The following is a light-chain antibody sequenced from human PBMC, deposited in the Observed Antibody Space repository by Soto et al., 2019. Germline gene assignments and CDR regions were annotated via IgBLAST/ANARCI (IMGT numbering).Light chain of an antibody. J-gene: IGKJ2*01. CDR1: RGLASSY. V-gene: IGKV3-20*01. CDR3: QQYGSSPPYT. Sequence: DMVLTQSPCTLSLSPGERATLSCRASRGLASSYLGWYQQKPGQPPRLLLYAASKRATGIPDRFSGSGSGTDFTLTINRLEPEDSAVYYCQQYGSSPPYTFGQGTKVDIK. CDR2: AAS.